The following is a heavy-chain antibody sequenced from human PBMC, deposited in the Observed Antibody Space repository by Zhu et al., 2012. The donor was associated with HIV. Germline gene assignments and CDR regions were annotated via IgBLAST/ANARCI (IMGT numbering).Heavy chain of an antibody. CDR2: IHHSGTT. CDR1: GGSISSGDYY. D-gene: IGHD3-10*01. CDR3: ARADGSGTLLLTTYMVRR. J-gene: IGHJ6*03. Sequence: QVQLQESGPGLVKPSQTLSLTCTVSGGSISSGDYYWSWIRQPPGKGLEWIAYIHHSGTTTTTRPSRVDLAISIDTSKNQFSLRLSSVSAADTAVYFCARADGSGTLLLTTYMVRRGVKGTNGLPSP. V-gene: IGHV4-30-4*08.